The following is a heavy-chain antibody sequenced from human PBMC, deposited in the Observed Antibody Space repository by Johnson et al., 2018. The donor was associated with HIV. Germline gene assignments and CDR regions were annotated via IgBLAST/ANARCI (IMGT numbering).Heavy chain of an antibody. V-gene: IGHV3-30*02. CDR1: GFTFSSYG. J-gene: IGHJ3*02. D-gene: IGHD3-22*01. Sequence: QVQLVESGGGVVQPGGSLRLSCAASGFTFSSYGMHWVRQAPGKGLERVAFIRYDGSNKYYADSVKGRFTISRDNSKNTLYLQMNSLKAEDTAVYYCAKDKSGRYYDSSGYSLDDAFDIWGQGTMVTVSS. CDR2: IRYDGSNK. CDR3: AKDKSGRYYDSSGYSLDDAFDI.